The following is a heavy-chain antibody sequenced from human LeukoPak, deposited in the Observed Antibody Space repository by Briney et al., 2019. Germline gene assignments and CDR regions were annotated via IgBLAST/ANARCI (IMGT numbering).Heavy chain of an antibody. J-gene: IGHJ4*02. V-gene: IGHV5-51*01. CDR3: ARTTTVTTHDF. D-gene: IGHD4-17*01. CDR2: IYPGYSDT. Sequence: GESLKISCNSSGYSFTSYWIGWVRQMPGKGLEWMGIIYPGYSDTRCSPSFQGQVTISADKSISTAYLQWSRLKASDTAMYYCARTTTVTTHDFWRQEPLVTVPS. CDR1: GYSFTSYW.